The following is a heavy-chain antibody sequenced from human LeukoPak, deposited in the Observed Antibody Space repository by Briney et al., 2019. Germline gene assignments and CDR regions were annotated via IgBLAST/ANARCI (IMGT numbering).Heavy chain of an antibody. CDR2: INPNSGGT. CDR3: ARDGGMDV. V-gene: IGHV1-2*02. CDR1: GGTFSSYA. Sequence: ASVKVSCKASGGTFSSYAISWVRQAPGQGLEWMGWINPNSGGTNYAQKFQDRVTMTRDTSISTAYMELSRLRSDDTAVYYCARDGGMDVWGQGTTVTVSS. J-gene: IGHJ6*02.